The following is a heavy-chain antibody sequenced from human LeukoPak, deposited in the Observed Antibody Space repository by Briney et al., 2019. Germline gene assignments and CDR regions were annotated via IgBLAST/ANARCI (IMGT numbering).Heavy chain of an antibody. CDR3: ARDLLQYFDWLTMAGY. D-gene: IGHD3-9*01. CDR1: GYTFTSYG. V-gene: IGHV1-18*01. J-gene: IGHJ4*02. CDR2: ISAYNGNT. Sequence: ASVKVSCKASGYTFTSYGISWVRQAPGQGLEWMGWISAYNGNTKYAQRLQGRVTMTTDTSTTTAYVELRSLRSDDTAVYYCARDLLQYFDWLTMAGYWGQGTLVIVSS.